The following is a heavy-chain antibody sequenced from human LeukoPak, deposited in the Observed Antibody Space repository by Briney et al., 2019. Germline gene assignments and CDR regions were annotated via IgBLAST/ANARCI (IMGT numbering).Heavy chain of an antibody. V-gene: IGHV6-1*01. J-gene: IGHJ4*02. Sequence: PSQTLSLTCAISGDSVSRNSGAWNWIRQSPSRGLEWLGRTYYRPKWYNDYAVSVKSRITINPDTSKNQFSLHLNSVTPEDTAVYYCASFRSIAGFDYWGQGTLVTVSS. CDR1: GDSVSRNSGA. CDR2: TYYRPKWYN. D-gene: IGHD2-21*01. CDR3: ASFRSIAGFDY.